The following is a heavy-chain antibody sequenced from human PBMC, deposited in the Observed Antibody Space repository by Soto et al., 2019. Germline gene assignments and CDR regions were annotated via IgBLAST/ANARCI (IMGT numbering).Heavy chain of an antibody. CDR1: GFTFSSYG. J-gene: IGHJ4*02. Sequence: PGGSLRLSCAASGFTFSSYGMHWVRQAPGKGLEWVAVISYDGSNKYYADSVKGRFTISRDNSKSTLYLQMNSLRAEDTAVYYCARTGYSSGWYGLSYFDYWGQGTLV. CDR3: ARTGYSSGWYGLSYFDY. CDR2: ISYDGSNK. D-gene: IGHD6-19*01. V-gene: IGHV3-30*03.